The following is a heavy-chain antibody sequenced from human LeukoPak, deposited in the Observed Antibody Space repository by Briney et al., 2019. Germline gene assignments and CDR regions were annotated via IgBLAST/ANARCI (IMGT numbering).Heavy chain of an antibody. Sequence: GGSLRISCAASGXTFDNYAMHWVRQAPGKGLEYVAAISSNGGSTYYANSVKGRFTISRDNSKNTLYLQMNSLRAEDTAVYYCARAYPYCAGGSCFDYWGQGTLVTVSS. CDR2: ISSNGGST. CDR3: ARAYPYCAGGSCFDY. CDR1: GXTFDNYA. J-gene: IGHJ4*02. D-gene: IGHD2-8*02. V-gene: IGHV3-64*01.